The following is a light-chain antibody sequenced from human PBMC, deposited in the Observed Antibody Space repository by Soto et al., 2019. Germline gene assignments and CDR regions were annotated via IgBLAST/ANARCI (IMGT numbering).Light chain of an antibody. CDR2: GAS. V-gene: IGKV3-15*01. CDR3: QQYNHWPPLP. Sequence: EIVMTQSPATLSVSPGERATLSCRASHSVGRNLAWYQQKPGQAPRLLIYGASTRATGIPARFSGSGSGTEFTLTISSLQSEDFAIYSCQQYNHWPPLPFGGGTKVEIK. J-gene: IGKJ4*01. CDR1: HSVGRN.